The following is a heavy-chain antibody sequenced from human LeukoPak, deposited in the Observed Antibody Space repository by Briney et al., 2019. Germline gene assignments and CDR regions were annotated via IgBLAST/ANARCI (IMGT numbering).Heavy chain of an antibody. CDR2: INSDGSST. D-gene: IGHD5-18*01. J-gene: IGHJ4*02. Sequence: QPGGSLRLSCAASGFTFSSYWMHSVRQAPGKGLVWVSRINSDGSSTSYADSAKGRFTISRDNAKSTLYLQMNSLRTEDRAVYYCARGYSYGYRIDYWGQGTLVTVSS. V-gene: IGHV3-74*01. CDR3: ARGYSYGYRIDY. CDR1: GFTFSSYW.